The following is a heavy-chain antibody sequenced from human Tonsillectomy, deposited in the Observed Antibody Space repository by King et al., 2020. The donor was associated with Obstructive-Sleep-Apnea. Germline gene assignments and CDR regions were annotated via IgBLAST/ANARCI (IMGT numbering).Heavy chain of an antibody. CDR3: ARAHIAAAADY. V-gene: IGHV3-30*04. D-gene: IGHD6-13*01. CDR2: VSYDGSNK. J-gene: IGHJ4*02. Sequence: VQLVESGGGVVQPGRSLRLSCAASGFTFSSYTMHWVRQAPGKGLEWVAVVSYDGSNKYYADSVKGRFTISRDNSKNTLSLQMSSLRAEDTAVYYCARAHIAAAADYWGQGTLVTVSS. CDR1: GFTFSSYT.